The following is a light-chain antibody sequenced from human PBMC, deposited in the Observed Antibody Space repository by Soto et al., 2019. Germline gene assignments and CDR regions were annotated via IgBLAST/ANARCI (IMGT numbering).Light chain of an antibody. CDR3: QQYYSYPYT. CDR2: AAS. J-gene: IGKJ2*01. V-gene: IGKV1-8*01. Sequence: AIRMTQSPSSFSASTGDRVTITCRASQGISSYLAWYQQKPGKAPKLLLYAASTLQSGVPSRFSGSGSGTDFTLTISCLQSEDVATYYCQQYYSYPYTFGQGTKLEIK. CDR1: QGISSY.